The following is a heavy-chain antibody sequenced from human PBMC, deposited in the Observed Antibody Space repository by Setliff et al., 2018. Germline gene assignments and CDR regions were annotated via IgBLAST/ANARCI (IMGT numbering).Heavy chain of an antibody. Sequence: LRLSCAASGFTFSSYAMSWVRQAPGKGLEWVSGLNDVGHNTYYADSVKGRFTISRDNSKNTLYLQMHSLRAEDAAVYYCAKHVLSSGWPNDAFDFWGQGTMVTVSS. CDR2: LNDVGHNT. CDR1: GFTFSSYA. J-gene: IGHJ3*01. D-gene: IGHD6-25*01. V-gene: IGHV3-23*01. CDR3: AKHVLSSGWPNDAFDF.